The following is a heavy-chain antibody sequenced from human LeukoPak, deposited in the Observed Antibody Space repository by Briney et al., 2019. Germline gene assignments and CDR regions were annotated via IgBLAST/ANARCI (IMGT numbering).Heavy chain of an antibody. D-gene: IGHD3-10*01. CDR3: ARGIFAGVRGVLGY. CDR2: ISHSGVT. CDR1: GGSFNTYF. V-gene: IGHV4-34*01. J-gene: IGHJ4*02. Sequence: SETLSLTCAVSGGSFNTYFWNWIRQSPGKGLEWIGEISHSGVTNYNLSLETRVSMSIDTSKSHFYLNLTSVTAVDTAIYYCARGIFAGVRGVLGYWGQGSLVTVSP.